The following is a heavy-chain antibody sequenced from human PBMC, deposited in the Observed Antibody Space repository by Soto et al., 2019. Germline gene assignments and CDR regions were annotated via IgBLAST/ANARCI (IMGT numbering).Heavy chain of an antibody. CDR1: GYIFVNYG. D-gene: IGHD3-16*01. V-gene: IGHV1-18*01. CDR2: ISPYGGNT. CDR3: AMVYNYVTPTPQDV. Sequence: QVQLVQSGDEVRKPGSSVKVSCKASGYIFVNYGIAWVRQAPGQGLEWMGWISPYGGNTHYASKVKGRLTMTTDTSTSTAYTDLGYLASDDTAVYYWAMVYNYVTPTPQDVWGQGTTFTVSS. J-gene: IGHJ6*02.